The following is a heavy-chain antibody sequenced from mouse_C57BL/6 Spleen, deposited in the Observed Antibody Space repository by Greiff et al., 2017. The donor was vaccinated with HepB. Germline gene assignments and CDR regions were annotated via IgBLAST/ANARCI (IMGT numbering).Heavy chain of an antibody. D-gene: IGHD1-1*01. J-gene: IGHJ4*01. CDR1: GFTFSSYT. CDR2: ISGGGGNT. Sequence: EVKLVESGGGLVKPGGSLKLSCAASGFTFSSYTMSWVRQTPEKRLEWVATISGGGGNTYYPDSVKGRFTISRDNAKNTLYLQMSSLRSEDTALYYCARRNYGAMDYWGQGTSVTVSS. CDR3: ARRNYGAMDY. V-gene: IGHV5-9*01.